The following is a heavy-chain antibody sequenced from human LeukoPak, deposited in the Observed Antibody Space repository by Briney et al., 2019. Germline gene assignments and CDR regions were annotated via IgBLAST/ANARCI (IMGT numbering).Heavy chain of an antibody. J-gene: IGHJ6*04. V-gene: IGHV3-53*05. CDR3: AREGYHCSTTSCPLDV. D-gene: IGHD2-2*01. CDR1: GFTVSTNF. Sequence: PGGSLRLSCDASGFTVSTNFMIWVRQAPGKGLEGVSDIYSGAVGGSAHYSDSVKGRFTISRDNSRNTVYLQMNGLRVEDTAVYYCAREGYHCSTTSCPLDVWGKGTTVTVSS. CDR2: IYSGAVGGSA.